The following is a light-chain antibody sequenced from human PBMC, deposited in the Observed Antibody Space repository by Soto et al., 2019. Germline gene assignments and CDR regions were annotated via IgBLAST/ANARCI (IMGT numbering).Light chain of an antibody. V-gene: IGKV3-15*01. CDR2: GAS. Sequence: EIVMTQYPANRSVSPGERATLSCRASQSVRSNLAWYQQKPGQAPMLLIYGASTRATGIPARFSGSGSGTEFTLTISSMQSEDFAVYYCQQYNIWPTFGQGTKVDIK. CDR1: QSVRSN. J-gene: IGKJ1*01. CDR3: QQYNIWPT.